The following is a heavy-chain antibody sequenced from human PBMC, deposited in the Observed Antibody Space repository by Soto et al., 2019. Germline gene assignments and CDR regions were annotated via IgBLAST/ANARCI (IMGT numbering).Heavy chain of an antibody. CDR1: GGSISSVDYY. CDR3: ARVSYGSDNLYYFDY. CDR2: IYYSGST. Sequence: PSETLSLTCTVSGGSISSVDYYWSWLRQPPGKGLEWIGYIYYSGSTNYNPSLKSRLTISVDRSKNQFSLKMTSMTAADTAVYYCARVSYGSDNLYYFDYWGQGTLVTVSS. V-gene: IGHV4-30-4*01. J-gene: IGHJ4*02. D-gene: IGHD3-10*01.